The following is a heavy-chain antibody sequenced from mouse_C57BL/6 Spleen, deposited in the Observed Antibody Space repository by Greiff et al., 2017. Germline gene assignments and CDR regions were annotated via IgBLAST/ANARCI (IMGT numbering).Heavy chain of an antibody. CDR3: ARRGDYDVLSYFDY. CDR2: IDPSDSET. J-gene: IGHJ2*01. V-gene: IGHV1-52*01. D-gene: IGHD2-4*01. CDR1: GYTFTSYW. Sequence: VQLQQPGAELVRPGSSVKLSCKASGYTFTSYWMHWVKQRPIQGLEWIGNIDPSDSETHYNQKFKDKATLTVDKSSSTAYMQLSSLTSEDSAVYYCARRGDYDVLSYFDYWGQGTTLTVSS.